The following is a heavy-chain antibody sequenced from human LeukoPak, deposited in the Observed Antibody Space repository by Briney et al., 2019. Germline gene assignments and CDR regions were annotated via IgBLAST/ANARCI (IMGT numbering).Heavy chain of an antibody. V-gene: IGHV1-69*05. CDR2: IIPIFGTA. D-gene: IGHD2-2*01. CDR1: GGTFSSYA. J-gene: IGHJ4*02. CDR3: ARVDSSTRFDY. Sequence: ASVKVSCKASGGTFSSYAISWVRQAPGQGLEWMGGIIPIFGTANYAQKFQGRVTITTDEPTSTAYMELSSLRSEDTAVYYCARVDSSTRFDYWGQGTLVTVSS.